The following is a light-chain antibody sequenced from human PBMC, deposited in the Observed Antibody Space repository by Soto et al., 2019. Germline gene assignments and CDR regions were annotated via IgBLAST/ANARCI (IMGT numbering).Light chain of an antibody. CDR2: AAS. J-gene: IGKJ5*01. CDR1: QSISSY. V-gene: IGKV1-33*01. Sequence: DIQMTQSPSSLSASVGDRVTITCRASQSISSYLNWYQQKPGKAPKLLIYAASSLQSGVPSRFSGTGSGTGFTFTISSLQPEDIATYYCQQYDKFGQGARLEIK. CDR3: QQYDK.